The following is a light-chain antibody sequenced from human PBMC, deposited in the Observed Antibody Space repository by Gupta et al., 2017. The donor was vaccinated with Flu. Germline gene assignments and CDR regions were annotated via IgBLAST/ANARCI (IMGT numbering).Light chain of an antibody. CDR1: SSNIGTFD. CDR2: KNN. CDR3: VVWDDRLNGRV. Sequence: QSVLTQPPSASGTPGQKVTISCSGSSSNIGTFDVFWYLQVPGAAPQLLIKKNNQRPAGVPERLSGSKSGTSASLAVSGLRSEDEGEYYCVVWDDRLNGRVFGGGTKLTV. V-gene: IGLV1-47*01. J-gene: IGLJ3*02.